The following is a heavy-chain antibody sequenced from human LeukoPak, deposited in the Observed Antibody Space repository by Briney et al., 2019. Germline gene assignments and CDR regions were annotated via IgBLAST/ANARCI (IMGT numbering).Heavy chain of an antibody. J-gene: IGHJ4*02. Sequence: SVKVSCKASGGTFSSYAISWVRQAPGQGLEWMGGIIPIFGTANYAQKFQGRVTITTDESTSTAYMELSSLRSEDTAVYYSARETLDSSGYYLFDYWGQGTLVAVSS. V-gene: IGHV1-69*05. CDR1: GGTFSSYA. D-gene: IGHD3-22*01. CDR2: IIPIFGTA. CDR3: ARETLDSSGYYLFDY.